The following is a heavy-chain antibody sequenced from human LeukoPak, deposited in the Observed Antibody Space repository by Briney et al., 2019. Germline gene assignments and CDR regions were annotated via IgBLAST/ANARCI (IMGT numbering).Heavy chain of an antibody. Sequence: GASVKVSCKVSGYTLTELSMHWVRQAPGKGLEWMGGFDPEDGETIYAQKFQGGVTMTEDTSTDTAYMELNSLSSEDTAVYYCSSSGVEEWQGLHFWGQGTLVTVSS. J-gene: IGHJ4*02. V-gene: IGHV1-24*01. D-gene: IGHD3-3*01. CDR1: GYTLTELS. CDR2: FDPEDGET. CDR3: SSSGVEEWQGLHF.